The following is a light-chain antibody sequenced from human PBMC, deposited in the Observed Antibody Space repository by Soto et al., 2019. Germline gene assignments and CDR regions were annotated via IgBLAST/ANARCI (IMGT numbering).Light chain of an antibody. CDR2: GAS. CDR1: QSIVNW. V-gene: IGKV1-5*01. Sequence: DIQMTQSPSTLSPSVGDRVTITCRASQSIVNWLAWYQQKPGKAPKILIYGASTLERGVPSRFSGSGSGTEFTLTSTNLQPDDFATYYCQQYNTYSATFGQGTRLEIK. CDR3: QQYNTYSAT. J-gene: IGKJ5*01.